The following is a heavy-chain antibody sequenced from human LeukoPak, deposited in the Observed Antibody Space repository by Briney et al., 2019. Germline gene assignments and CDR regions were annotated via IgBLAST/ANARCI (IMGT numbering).Heavy chain of an antibody. CDR1: GFTFSSYS. D-gene: IGHD2-15*01. V-gene: IGHV3-21*01. J-gene: IGHJ4*02. CDR3: ARAGITCSGGSCYSGY. CDR2: ISSSSSYI. Sequence: PXGSLRLSCAASGFTFSSYSMNWVRQAPGKGLEWVSSISSSSSYIYYADSVKGRFTISRDNAKNSLYLQMNSLRAEDTAVYYCARAGITCSGGSCYSGYWGQGTLVTVSS.